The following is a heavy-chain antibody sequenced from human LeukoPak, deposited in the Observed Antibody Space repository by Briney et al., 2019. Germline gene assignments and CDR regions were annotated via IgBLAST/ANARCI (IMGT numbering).Heavy chain of an antibody. CDR1: GGSISSYY. CDR2: IYYSGST. Sequence: SETLSLTYTVSGGSISSYYWSWIRQPPGKGLEWIGYIYYSGSTNYNPSLKSRVTISVDTSKNQFSLKLSSVTAADTAVYYCAGKTMGATDYWGQGTLVTVSS. J-gene: IGHJ4*02. CDR3: AGKTMGATDY. D-gene: IGHD1-26*01. V-gene: IGHV4-59*01.